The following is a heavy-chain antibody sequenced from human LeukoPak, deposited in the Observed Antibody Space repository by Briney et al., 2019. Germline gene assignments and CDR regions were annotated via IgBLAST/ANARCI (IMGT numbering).Heavy chain of an antibody. V-gene: IGHV4-31*03. Sequence: SETLSLTCTVSGGSISSGGYYWSWIRQHPGKGLEWIGYIYYSGSTYYNPSLKSRVTISVDASKNQFSLKLGSVTAADTAVYYCARQTIKYYYDSSEFDPWGQGTLVTVSS. CDR3: ARQTIKYYYDSSEFDP. J-gene: IGHJ5*02. D-gene: IGHD3-22*01. CDR1: GGSISSGGYY. CDR2: IYYSGST.